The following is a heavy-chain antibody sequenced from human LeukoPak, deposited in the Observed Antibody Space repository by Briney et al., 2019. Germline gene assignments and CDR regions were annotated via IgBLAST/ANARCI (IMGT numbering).Heavy chain of an antibody. Sequence: SETLSLTCAVYGGSFSGYYWSWIRQTPGKGLEWIGYIYYSGSTNYNPSLKSRVTMSVDTSKNQISLKLSSVTAADTAVYYCARDSIGGNYWGQGTLVTVSS. J-gene: IGHJ4*02. CDR2: IYYSGST. CDR1: GGSFSGYY. V-gene: IGHV4-59*01. CDR3: ARDSIGGNY. D-gene: IGHD6-6*01.